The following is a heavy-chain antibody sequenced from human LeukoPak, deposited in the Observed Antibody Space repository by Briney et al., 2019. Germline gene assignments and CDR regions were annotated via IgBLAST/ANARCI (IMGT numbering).Heavy chain of an antibody. V-gene: IGHV3-48*01. D-gene: IGHD6-19*01. J-gene: IGHJ6*03. CDR3: ARGYSSGWEIYYYYYMDV. CDR1: GFTFSSYS. CDR2: ISSSSSTI. Sequence: GGSLRLSCAASGFTFSSYSMNWVRQAPGKGLEWVSYISSSSSTIYYADPAKGRFTISRDNAKNSLYLQMNSLRAEDTAVYYCARGYSSGWEIYYYYYMDVWGKGTTVTVSS.